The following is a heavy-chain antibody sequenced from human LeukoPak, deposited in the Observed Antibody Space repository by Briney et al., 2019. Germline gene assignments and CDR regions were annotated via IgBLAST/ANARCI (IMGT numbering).Heavy chain of an antibody. V-gene: IGHV4-61*01. CDR3: AREHFLPGSYYNWFDP. Sequence: SETLSLTCTVSGGSISSSSYYWSWIRQPPGKGLEWIGYIYYSGSTNYNPSLKSRVTISVDTSKNQFSLKLSSVTAADTAVYYCAREHFLPGSYYNWFDPWGQGTLVTVSS. CDR2: IYYSGST. D-gene: IGHD3-10*01. J-gene: IGHJ5*02. CDR1: GGSISSSSYY.